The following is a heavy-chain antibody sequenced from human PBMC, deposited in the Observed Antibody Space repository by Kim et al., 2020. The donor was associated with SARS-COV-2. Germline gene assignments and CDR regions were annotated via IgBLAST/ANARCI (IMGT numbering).Heavy chain of an antibody. J-gene: IGHJ4*02. V-gene: IGHV1-2*02. CDR2: INPNSGGT. CDR3: ARDLNYSPMTNLDY. CDR1: GYTFTGYY. Sequence: ASVKVSCKASGYTFTGYYMHWVRQAPGQGLEWMGWINPNSGGTNYAQKFQGRVTMTRDTSISTAYMELSRLRSDDTAVYYCARDLNYSPMTNLDYWGQGTLVTVSS. D-gene: IGHD4-4*01.